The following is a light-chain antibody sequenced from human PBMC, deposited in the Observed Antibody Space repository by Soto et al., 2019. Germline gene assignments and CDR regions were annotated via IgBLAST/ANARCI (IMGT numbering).Light chain of an antibody. Sequence: DIQMTQTPYSLSASVGDRVTITCRASQSINSDLNWYQQKPGKAPKLLIYAASSLQSGVPPRFSGSGSGTDFTLTISSLQPEDFATYYCQQSYSTLRTFGQGRLLEI. CDR1: QSINSD. CDR2: AAS. CDR3: QQSYSTLRT. J-gene: IGKJ5*01. V-gene: IGKV1-39*01.